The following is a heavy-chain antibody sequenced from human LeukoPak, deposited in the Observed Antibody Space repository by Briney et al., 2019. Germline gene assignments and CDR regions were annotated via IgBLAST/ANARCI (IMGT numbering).Heavy chain of an antibody. CDR1: GFTFSSYG. V-gene: IGHV3-30*02. CDR3: ARDYTGGWNDY. CDR2: IRFDGSNK. D-gene: IGHD7-27*01. Sequence: GGSLRLSCAASGFTFSSYGMHWVRQAPGKGLEWVTFIRFDGSNKYYSDSVKGRFTISRDNARNSLSLQMNNLRAEDTAVYYCARDYTGGWNDYWGQGTLVTVSS. J-gene: IGHJ4*02.